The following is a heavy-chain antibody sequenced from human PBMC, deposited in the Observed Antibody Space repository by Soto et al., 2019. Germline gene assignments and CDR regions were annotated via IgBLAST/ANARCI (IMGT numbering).Heavy chain of an antibody. J-gene: IGHJ5*02. D-gene: IGHD2-15*01. CDR1: GYTFTSYA. CDR3: ARDHIPFGDCSGGSCPRNWFDP. V-gene: IGHV1-3*01. CDR2: INAGNGNT. Sequence: ASVKVSCKASGYTFTSYAMHWVRQAPGQRLEWMGWINAGNGNTKYSQKFQGRVTITRDTSASTAYMELSSLRSEDTAVYYCARDHIPFGDCSGGSCPRNWFDPWGQGTLVTVSS.